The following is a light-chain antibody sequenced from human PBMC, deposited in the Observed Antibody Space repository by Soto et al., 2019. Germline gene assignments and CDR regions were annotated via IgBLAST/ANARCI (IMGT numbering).Light chain of an antibody. V-gene: IGKV1-5*01. CDR2: DAS. CDR1: QSISTW. Sequence: DIQMTQSPSTLSASVGDRVTITCRASQSISTWLAWYQQKQGKAPNLLIYDASTLESGVPSRFSGSGSGTELTLTITSLQPDDFATYYCQQYATFWTFGHGTKVAI. CDR3: QQYATFWT. J-gene: IGKJ1*01.